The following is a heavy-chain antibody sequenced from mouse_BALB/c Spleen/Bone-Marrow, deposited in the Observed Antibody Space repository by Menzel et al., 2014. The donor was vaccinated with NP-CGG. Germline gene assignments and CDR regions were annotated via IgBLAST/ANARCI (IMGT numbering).Heavy chain of an antibody. V-gene: IGHV1-7*01. Sequence: QVQLQQSGPELAKPGASVKMSCKASGYTFTDTWIHWIKQRPGQGLEWIGYINPSTGYAEYNQNFKDKAPLTVDKSSSTAYMQLSSLTSEDSAVYYCARDYWGQGTTLTVSS. CDR1: GYTFTDTW. J-gene: IGHJ2*01. CDR3: ARDY. CDR2: INPSTGYA.